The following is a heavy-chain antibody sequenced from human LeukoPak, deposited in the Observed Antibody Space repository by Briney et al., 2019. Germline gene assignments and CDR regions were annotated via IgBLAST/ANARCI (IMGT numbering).Heavy chain of an antibody. CDR1: GFTFSSSA. Sequence: GGSLRLSCAASGFTFSSSAMSWVRQVPGKGLEWVSGISASGGSTYYADSVRGRFTISRDNSKNTLYLQMDSLRAEDAAVYYCASPMWDTAIHDYWGQGTLVTVSS. CDR2: ISASGGST. V-gene: IGHV3-23*01. J-gene: IGHJ4*02. CDR3: ASPMWDTAIHDY. D-gene: IGHD5-18*01.